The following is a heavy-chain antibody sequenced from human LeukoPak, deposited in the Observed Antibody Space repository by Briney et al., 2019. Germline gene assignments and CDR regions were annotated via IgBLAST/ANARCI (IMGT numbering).Heavy chain of an antibody. CDR1: GFTFSNYW. CDR3: ARMDIVATKHFDY. J-gene: IGHJ4*02. V-gene: IGHV3-74*01. Sequence: PGGSLRLSCAVSGFTFSNYWMHWVRQAPGKGLVWVPRINSDGSSTSYADSVKGRFTISRDNAKNTLYLQMNSLRAEDTAVYYCARMDIVATKHFDYWGQGTLVTVSS. D-gene: IGHD5-12*01. CDR2: INSDGSST.